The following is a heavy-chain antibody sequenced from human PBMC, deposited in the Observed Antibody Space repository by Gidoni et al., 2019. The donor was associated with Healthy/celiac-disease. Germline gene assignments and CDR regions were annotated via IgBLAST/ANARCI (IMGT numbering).Heavy chain of an antibody. Sequence: QVQLQESGPGLVKPSETLSLTCPVSGGSISSYYWSWIRQPPGKGLEWIGYIYYSGSTNYNPSLKSRVTISVDTSKNQFSLKLSSVTAADTAVYYCARAFDSSGLNYYYYGMDVWGQGTTVTVSS. CDR1: GGSISSYY. V-gene: IGHV4-59*01. D-gene: IGHD3-22*01. CDR2: IYYSGST. J-gene: IGHJ6*02. CDR3: ARAFDSSGLNYYYYGMDV.